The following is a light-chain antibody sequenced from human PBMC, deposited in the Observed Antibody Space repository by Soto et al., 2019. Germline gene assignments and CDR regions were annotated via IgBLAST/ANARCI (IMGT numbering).Light chain of an antibody. CDR2: EVI. V-gene: IGLV2-14*01. CDR1: SSDVGGYDY. CDR3: SSYTSDSTHV. J-gene: IGLJ1*01. Sequence: QSALTQPASVSGSPGQSITISCIGTSSDVGGYDYVSWYQQNPGKAPKLIIYEVINRPSGVSSRFSGSKSGNTASLTISGLPAEDEADYYCSSYTSDSTHVFGSVTKLTVL.